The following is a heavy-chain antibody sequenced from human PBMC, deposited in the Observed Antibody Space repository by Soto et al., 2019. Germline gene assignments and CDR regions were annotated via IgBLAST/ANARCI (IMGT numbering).Heavy chain of an antibody. CDR2: ISDDGTNK. Sequence: PGGSLRLSCAVYGFTLSNYGMHWVRQAPGKGLEWVALISDDGTNKYFVDSVKGRFTISRDNSRNMVYPQMNRLRAEDTAVYYCAKRSGYSGYDFFDPWGQGTLVTVSS. CDR1: GFTLSNYG. CDR3: AKRSGYSGYDFFDP. D-gene: IGHD5-12*01. V-gene: IGHV3-30*18. J-gene: IGHJ5*02.